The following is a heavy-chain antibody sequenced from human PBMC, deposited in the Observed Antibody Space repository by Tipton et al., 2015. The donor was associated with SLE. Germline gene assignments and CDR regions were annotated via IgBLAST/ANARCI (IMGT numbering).Heavy chain of an antibody. CDR3: AKHVLGGFHFDD. CDR2: IYAGGST. V-gene: IGHV4-4*07. D-gene: IGHD3-10*02. Sequence: TLSLTCTVSGGSIGSYYWTWIRQPAGKGLEWIGRIYAGGSTDYSPSLKSRVTMSVEPPKSQFSLTLTSVTAADTAVFYCAKHVLGGFHFDDWGQGTLVTVSS. CDR1: GGSIGSYY. J-gene: IGHJ4*02.